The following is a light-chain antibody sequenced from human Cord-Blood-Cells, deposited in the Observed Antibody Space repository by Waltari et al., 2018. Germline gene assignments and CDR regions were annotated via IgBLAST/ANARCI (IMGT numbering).Light chain of an antibody. CDR2: DDS. CDR3: CSYAGSYTLV. V-gene: IGLV2-11*01. CDR1: SSDVGGYHY. Sequence: QSALTQPRSVSGSPGQSVTISCTGTSSDVGGYHYVSWYQQHPGKAPQLMIYDDSKRPSGVPDRCSGSKSGNTASRTISGLQAEDEADYYCCSYAGSYTLVVGGGTKLTVL. J-gene: IGLJ2*01.